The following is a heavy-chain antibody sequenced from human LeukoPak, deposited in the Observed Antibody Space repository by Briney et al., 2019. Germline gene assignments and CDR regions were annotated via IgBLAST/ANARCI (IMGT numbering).Heavy chain of an antibody. CDR3: ARVKGHYGSGSYYNGPFDY. V-gene: IGHV1-2*02. D-gene: IGHD3-10*01. CDR1: GYTFTGYY. Sequence: GASVKVSCKASGYTFTGYYMHWVRQAPGQGLEWMGWINPNSGGTNYAQKFQGRATMTRDTSISTAYMELSRLRSDDTAVYYCARVKGHYGSGSYYNGPFDYWGQGTLVTVSS. J-gene: IGHJ4*02. CDR2: INPNSGGT.